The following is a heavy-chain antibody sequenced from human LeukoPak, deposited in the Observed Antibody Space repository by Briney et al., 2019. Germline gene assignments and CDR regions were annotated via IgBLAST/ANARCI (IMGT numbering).Heavy chain of an antibody. J-gene: IGHJ3*02. Sequence: ASVTVSCKPSGYTFTSQGISWVRQAPGQGLEWMGWISAYNGHTNYAQKLQGRVTMTTDTSTSTAYMELRSLRSDDTAVYYCARGGRWELPRPYAFDTWGQGTMVTVSS. CDR3: ARGGRWELPRPYAFDT. CDR1: GYTFTSQG. V-gene: IGHV1-18*01. D-gene: IGHD1-26*01. CDR2: ISAYNGHT.